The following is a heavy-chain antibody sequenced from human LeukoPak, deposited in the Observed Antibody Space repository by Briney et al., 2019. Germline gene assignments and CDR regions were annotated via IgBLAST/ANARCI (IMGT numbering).Heavy chain of an antibody. D-gene: IGHD1-26*01. Sequence: GGSLRLSCAASGFTFSDYWMSWVRQAPGKGLEWVANIKQDGSQKYYVDSVKGRFSISRDNAKNSLYLQMNSLRAEDTAVYYCARGGVEPQDLWGQGTMVTVSS. CDR3: ARGGVEPQDL. V-gene: IGHV3-7*01. CDR2: IKQDGSQK. J-gene: IGHJ3*01. CDR1: GFTFSDYW.